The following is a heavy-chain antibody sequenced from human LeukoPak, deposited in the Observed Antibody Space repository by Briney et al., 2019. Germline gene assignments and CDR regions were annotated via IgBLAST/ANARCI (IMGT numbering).Heavy chain of an antibody. CDR2: LYSDDTT. V-gene: IGHV3-66*01. Sequence: KAGGPLRLSCAASGFSVSNYYMNWVRQPPGKGLEWVSVLYSDDTTYFADSVTGTFSISIDIYKNMIFLEMNNLRAEDTAVYYCARDGGGDRHEGYFDSWGQGTLVTVSS. D-gene: IGHD3-16*01. J-gene: IGHJ4*02. CDR1: GFSVSNYY. CDR3: ARDGGGDRHEGYFDS.